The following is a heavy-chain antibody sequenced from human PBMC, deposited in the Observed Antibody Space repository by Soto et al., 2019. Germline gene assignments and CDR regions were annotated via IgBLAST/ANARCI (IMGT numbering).Heavy chain of an antibody. CDR3: ARHYDFWSGYYIDY. CDR2: IYYSGST. D-gene: IGHD3-3*01. Sequence: SETLSLTCTVSGGSISSYYWSWIRQPPGKGLEWIGYIYYSGSTNYNPSLKSRVTISVDTSKNQFSLKLSSVTAADTAVYYCARHYDFWSGYYIDYWGQGTLVTVSS. V-gene: IGHV4-59*01. J-gene: IGHJ4*02. CDR1: GGSISSYY.